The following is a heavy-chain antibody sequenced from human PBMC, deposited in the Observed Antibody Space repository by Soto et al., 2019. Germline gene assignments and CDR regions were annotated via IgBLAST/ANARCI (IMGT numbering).Heavy chain of an antibody. J-gene: IGHJ4*02. D-gene: IGHD2-2*02. V-gene: IGHV2-5*01. CDR2: IYWNGET. Sequence: SGPTLVNPTQTLTLTCNFSGFSLSTGGVGVAWVRQPPGKALELLTLIYWNGETRTSPSLENKLTVTNDASKHQVALTMTNMDPVDTAKYYFARLPPFGCYNLDYWGQGIRVTVSS. CDR1: GFSLSTGGVG. CDR3: ARLPPFGCYNLDY.